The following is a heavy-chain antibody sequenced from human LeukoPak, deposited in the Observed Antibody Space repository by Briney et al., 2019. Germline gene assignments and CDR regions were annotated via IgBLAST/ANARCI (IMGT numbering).Heavy chain of an antibody. D-gene: IGHD5-18*01. Sequence: GGSLRLSCAASGFTFSSYGMHWVRQAPGKGLEWVAFIRDDGSNKYYADSVNGRFTISRDNSKNTLYLQMNSLRAVDTAVYYCAKDSDGVDTAMVNWGQGTLVTVSS. V-gene: IGHV3-30*02. CDR2: IRDDGSNK. CDR1: GFTFSSYG. J-gene: IGHJ4*02. CDR3: AKDSDGVDTAMVN.